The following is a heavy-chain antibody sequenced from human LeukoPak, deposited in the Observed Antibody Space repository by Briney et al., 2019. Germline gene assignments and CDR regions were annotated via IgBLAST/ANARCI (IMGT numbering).Heavy chain of an antibody. CDR1: GFTFGDYA. Sequence: PGGSLRLSCTASGFTFGDYAVSWVRQAPGKGLEWVGFIRGKPYGGTTEYAASVKGRFTISRDDSKSIAYLQMNSLKTEDTAVYYCTRDFRGYCTGGSCYYFDYWGQGTLVTVS. J-gene: IGHJ4*02. D-gene: IGHD2-15*01. CDR2: IRGKPYGGTT. V-gene: IGHV3-49*04. CDR3: TRDFRGYCTGGSCYYFDY.